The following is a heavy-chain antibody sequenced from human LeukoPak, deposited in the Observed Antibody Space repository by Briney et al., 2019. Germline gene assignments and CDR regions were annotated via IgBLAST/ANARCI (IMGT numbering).Heavy chain of an antibody. V-gene: IGHV1-69*13. J-gene: IGHJ5*02. CDR2: IIPIFGTA. D-gene: IGHD3-10*01. Sequence: SVKVSCKASGGTFISYAISWVRQAPGQGLEWMGGIIPIFGTANYAQKFQGRVTITADESTSTAYMELSSLRSEDTAVYYCARDLSRYYGSGSYYPTWGQGTLVTVSS. CDR3: ARDLSRYYGSGSYYPT. CDR1: GGTFISYA.